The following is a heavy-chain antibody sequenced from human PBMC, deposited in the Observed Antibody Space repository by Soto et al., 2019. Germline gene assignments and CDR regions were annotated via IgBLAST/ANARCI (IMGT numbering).Heavy chain of an antibody. V-gene: IGHV3-23*01. Sequence: GGSLRLSCAASGFTFSSYAMSWVRQAPGKGLEWVSAISGSGGSTYYADSVKGRFTISRDNSKSTLYLQMNSLRAEDTAVYYCANQEITNGKQFDFWGQGTLVTVSS. D-gene: IGHD1-1*01. J-gene: IGHJ4*02. CDR3: ANQEITNGKQFDF. CDR1: GFTFSSYA. CDR2: ISGSGGST.